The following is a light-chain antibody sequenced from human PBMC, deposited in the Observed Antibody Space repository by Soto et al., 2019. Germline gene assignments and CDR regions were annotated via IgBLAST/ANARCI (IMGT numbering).Light chain of an antibody. CDR1: ESVSDNY. Sequence: EIVLTQSPGTLSLSPGEIATLSCRASESVSDNYLAGYRQRSGQALRLVIYGASSRPSAVPDRFSGSGSGADFTLSIRSLEPEDFAVYYCQQYGSSPRTFGRGPKGEI. V-gene: IGKV3-20*01. CDR3: QQYGSSPRT. CDR2: GAS. J-gene: IGKJ4*01.